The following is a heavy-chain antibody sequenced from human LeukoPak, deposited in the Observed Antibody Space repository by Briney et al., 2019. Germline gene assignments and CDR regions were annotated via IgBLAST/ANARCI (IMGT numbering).Heavy chain of an antibody. J-gene: IGHJ4*02. V-gene: IGHV1-69*05. CDR2: IIPIFGTA. CDR1: GGTFINYA. Sequence: SVKVSCKASGGTFINYAISWVRQAPGQGLEWMGRIIPIFGTANYAQKFQGRVTITTDESTSTAYMELSSLRSEDTAVYYCARDPHHCSGGSCYGYWGQGTLVTVSS. CDR3: ARDPHHCSGGSCYGY. D-gene: IGHD2-15*01.